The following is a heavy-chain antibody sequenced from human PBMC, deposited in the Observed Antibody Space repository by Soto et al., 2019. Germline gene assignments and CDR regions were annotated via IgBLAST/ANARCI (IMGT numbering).Heavy chain of an antibody. D-gene: IGHD2-2*01. Sequence: QVHLVESGGGVVQPGTSLRLSCAASGFTFSSYSMHWVRQSPGRGLEWVAVISTDGSTKYYADSVQGRFTISRDDSKNTVSLQMTSLRSEDTAVYYCARDGGYHPSRSDYWGQGSLVTVS. J-gene: IGHJ4*02. CDR3: ARDGGYHPSRSDY. CDR1: GFTFSSYS. CDR2: ISTDGSTK. V-gene: IGHV3-30-3*01.